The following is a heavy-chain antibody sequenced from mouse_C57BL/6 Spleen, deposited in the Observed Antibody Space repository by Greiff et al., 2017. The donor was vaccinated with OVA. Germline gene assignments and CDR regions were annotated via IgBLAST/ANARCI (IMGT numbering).Heavy chain of an antibody. CDR1: GYTFTSYW. D-gene: IGHD1-1*01. CDR3: ARGFYCYGSSYDFDY. Sequence: QVQLQQPGTELVKPGASVKLSCKASGYTFTSYWMHWVKQRPGQGLEWIGNINPSNGGTNYNEKFKSKATVAVDKTSSTAYMQLSSLTSEDSAVYYCARGFYCYGSSYDFDYWGQGTTLTVSS. V-gene: IGHV1-53*01. J-gene: IGHJ2*01. CDR2: INPSNGGT.